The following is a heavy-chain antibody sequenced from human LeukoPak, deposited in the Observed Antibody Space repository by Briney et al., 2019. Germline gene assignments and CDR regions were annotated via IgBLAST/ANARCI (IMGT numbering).Heavy chain of an antibody. CDR3: VRGDLCREGIHCYYYGMDV. Sequence: GGSLRLSCAASGFTFSNYDIHWVRQGLGKGLEWVSAIGPGHETYYADSVKGRFTTVRENAKNSLYLQMDSLRAGDTAVYFCVRGDLCREGIHCYYYGMDVWGQGTTVTVSS. V-gene: IGHV3-13*01. J-gene: IGHJ6*02. CDR1: GFTFSNYD. D-gene: IGHD5-18*01. CDR2: IGPGHET.